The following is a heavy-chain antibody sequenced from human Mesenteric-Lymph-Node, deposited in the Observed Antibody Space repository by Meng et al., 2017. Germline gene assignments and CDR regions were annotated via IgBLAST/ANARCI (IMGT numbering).Heavy chain of an antibody. J-gene: IGHJ4*02. Sequence: ESRKISCAASGFTFRAYAMSWVRQAPGKGLEWVSSISRSGDNKVYADSVEGRFTISRDNAKNSLYLQMNTLRAEDTALYFCTRETVPSTQRQSDYWGQGTLVTVSS. CDR3: TRETVPSTQRQSDY. D-gene: IGHD2/OR15-2a*01. CDR2: ISRSGDNK. CDR1: GFTFRAYA. V-gene: IGHV3-21*01.